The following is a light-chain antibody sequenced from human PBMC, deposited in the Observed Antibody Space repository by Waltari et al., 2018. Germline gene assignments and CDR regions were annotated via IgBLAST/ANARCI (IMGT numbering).Light chain of an antibody. CDR1: NNDVGTYDL. Sequence: QSALTQPASMSASPGQSITISCTATNNDVGTYDLVSWYQQHPGRAPKLLIFKGTKRPSEVSGRFSGSKSADTASLTISGLQPEDEADYYCCSYAGTWLFGGGTKVTVL. CDR2: KGT. V-gene: IGLV2-23*01. CDR3: CSYAGTWL. J-gene: IGLJ3*02.